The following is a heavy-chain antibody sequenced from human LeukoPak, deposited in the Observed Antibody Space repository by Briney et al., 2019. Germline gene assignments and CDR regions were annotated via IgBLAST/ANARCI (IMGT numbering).Heavy chain of an antibody. J-gene: IGHJ4*02. CDR1: GFTFDDYA. CDR2: ISWNSGSI. V-gene: IGHV3-9*03. CDR3: AKGDSSGYHYYFDY. D-gene: IGHD3-22*01. Sequence: PGGSLRLSCAASGFTFDDYAMHWVRQAPGKGLEWVSGISWNSGSIGYADSVKGRFTISRDNAKNSLYLQMNSLRAEDMALYYCAKGDSSGYHYYFDYWGQGTLVTVSS.